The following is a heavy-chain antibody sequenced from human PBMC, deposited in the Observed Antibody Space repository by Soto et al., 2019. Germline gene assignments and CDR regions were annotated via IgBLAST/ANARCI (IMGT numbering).Heavy chain of an antibody. V-gene: IGHV4-31*03. J-gene: IGHJ6*02. CDR3: AREGPYGGSSYYYPMDV. Sequence: QVQLQESGPGLVKPSQSLSLTCTVSGGSISRGGYYWSWIRQHPGKALEWIGCIYYSGNTFYNPCLKSRVTISLCTSESQYPLTLSSVTVADTAVYYCAREGPYGGSSYYYPMDVWGQVTTVAVSS. D-gene: IGHD3-10*01. CDR1: GGSISRGGYY. CDR2: IYYSGNT.